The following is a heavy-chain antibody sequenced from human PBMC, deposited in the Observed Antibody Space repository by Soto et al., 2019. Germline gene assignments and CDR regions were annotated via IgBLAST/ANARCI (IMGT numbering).Heavy chain of an antibody. CDR3: ARAPKVSGSSQTRPDF. D-gene: IGHD6-6*01. CDR2: ISQSGNT. V-gene: IGHV4-34*01. CDR1: SGSFSGYY. J-gene: IGHJ4*02. Sequence: XETLSLTCSIYSGSFSGYYWSWIRQPPGKGLEWIGEISQSGNTNYSPSLKSRVSISIDTSKKQFSLNLASVSAADTAVYYCARAPKVSGSSQTRPDFWGQGTLVTVS.